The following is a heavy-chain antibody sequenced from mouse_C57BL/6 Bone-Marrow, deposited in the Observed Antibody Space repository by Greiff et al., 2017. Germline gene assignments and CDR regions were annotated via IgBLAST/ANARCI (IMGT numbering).Heavy chain of an antibody. V-gene: IGHV1-61*01. D-gene: IGHD2-5*01. CDR1: GYTFTSYW. CDR2: IYPSDSET. Sequence: QVQLKQPGAELVRPGSSVKLSCKASGYTFTSYWMDWVKQRPGQGLEWIGNIYPSDSETHYNQKFKDKATLTVDKSSSTAYMQLSSLTSEDSAVYYCAFYSNYLYWYFDVWGTGTTVTVSS. CDR3: AFYSNYLYWYFDV. J-gene: IGHJ1*03.